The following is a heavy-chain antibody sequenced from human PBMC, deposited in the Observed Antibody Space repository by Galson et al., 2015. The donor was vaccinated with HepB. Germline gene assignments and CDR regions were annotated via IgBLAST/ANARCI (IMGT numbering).Heavy chain of an antibody. J-gene: IGHJ4*02. CDR3: ARDYYDSSGPLGY. Sequence: SLRLSCAASGFTFSSYWMSWVRQAPGKGLEWVANIKQDGSEKYYVDSVKGRFTISRDNAKNSLYPQMNSLRAEDTAVYYCARDYYDSSGPLGYWGQGTLVTVSS. CDR1: GFTFSSYW. V-gene: IGHV3-7*01. D-gene: IGHD3-22*01. CDR2: IKQDGSEK.